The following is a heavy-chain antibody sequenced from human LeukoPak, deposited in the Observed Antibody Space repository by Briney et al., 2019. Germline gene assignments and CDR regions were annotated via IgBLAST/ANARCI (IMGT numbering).Heavy chain of an antibody. J-gene: IGHJ3*02. D-gene: IGHD6-19*01. Sequence: PSETLSLTCAVYGGSFSGYYWVWIRQPPGKGLEWIGSMYYGGSTYYNPSLESRVTISIDTSKNQFSLKLSSVTAADTAVYYCARLGWQWLVYAFDIWGQGTMVTVSS. V-gene: IGHV4-39*01. CDR2: MYYGGST. CDR3: ARLGWQWLVYAFDI. CDR1: GGSFSGYY.